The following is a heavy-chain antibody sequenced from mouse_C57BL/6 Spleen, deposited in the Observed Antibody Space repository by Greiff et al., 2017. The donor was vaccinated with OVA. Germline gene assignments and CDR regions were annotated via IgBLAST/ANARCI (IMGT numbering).Heavy chain of an antibody. J-gene: IGHJ4*01. V-gene: IGHV2-6-1*01. CDR3: ARHYYGSSYAAMDY. Sequence: VQGVESGPGLVAPSQSLSITCTVSGFSLTSYGVHWVCQPPGKGLEWLVVIWSDGSTTYNSALKSRLIISKDNSKSQVVLKMNSLQTDYTAMYYCARHYYGSSYAAMDYWGQGTSVTVSS. CDR2: IWSDGST. D-gene: IGHD1-1*01. CDR1: GFSLTSYG.